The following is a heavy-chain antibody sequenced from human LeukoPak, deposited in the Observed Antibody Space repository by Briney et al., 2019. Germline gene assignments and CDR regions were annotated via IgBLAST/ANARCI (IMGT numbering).Heavy chain of an antibody. Sequence: SETLSLTCTVSGGSISSDYWCWIRQPPGKGLEWIGHIYYSGSTNYNPSLNSRVTISVDTSKNQFSLKLSSVTAADTAVYYCAKWTNCGGDCYWLQHWGQGTLVTVSS. D-gene: IGHD2-21*02. CDR2: IYYSGST. J-gene: IGHJ1*01. V-gene: IGHV4-59*08. CDR1: GGSISSDY. CDR3: AKWTNCGGDCYWLQH.